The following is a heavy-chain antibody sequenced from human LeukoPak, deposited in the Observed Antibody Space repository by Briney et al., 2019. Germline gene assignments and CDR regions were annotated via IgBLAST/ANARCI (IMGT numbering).Heavy chain of an antibody. D-gene: IGHD6-13*01. CDR3: ARQGSSSWYRYDAFDI. CDR2: INAGNGNT. CDR1: GYTFTSYA. J-gene: IGHJ3*02. V-gene: IGHV1-3*01. Sequence: ASVKVSCKASGYTFTSYAMHWVRQAPGQRLEWMGWINAGNGNTKYSQKFQGRVTITRDTSASTAYMELSSLRSEDTAVYYCARQGSSSWYRYDAFDIWGQGTMVTVSS.